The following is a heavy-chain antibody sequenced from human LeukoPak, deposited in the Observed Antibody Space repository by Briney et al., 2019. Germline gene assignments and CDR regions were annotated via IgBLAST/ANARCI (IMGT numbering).Heavy chain of an antibody. Sequence: ASVKVSCKASGYTFTSYDINWVRQAPGQGLEWMGWINPNSGGTNYAQKFQGRVTMTRDTSISTAYMELSRLRSDDTAVYYCARGYDILTGHNWFDPWGQGTLVTVSS. CDR1: GYTFTSYD. V-gene: IGHV1-2*02. CDR3: ARGYDILTGHNWFDP. CDR2: INPNSGGT. D-gene: IGHD3-9*01. J-gene: IGHJ5*02.